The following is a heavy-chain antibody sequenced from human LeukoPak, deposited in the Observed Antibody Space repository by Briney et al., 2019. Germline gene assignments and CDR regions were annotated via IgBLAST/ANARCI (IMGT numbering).Heavy chain of an antibody. V-gene: IGHV1-69*13. Sequence: SVKVSCKASGGTLSSYAISWVRQAPGQGLEWMGGIIPVFGTANYAQKFQGRVTITADESTSTAYMELSSLRSEDTAVYYCARDRVVGLGIDNAFDVWGHGTMVTVSS. CDR3: ARDRVVGLGIDNAFDV. D-gene: IGHD2-15*01. CDR1: GGTLSSYA. J-gene: IGHJ3*01. CDR2: IIPVFGTA.